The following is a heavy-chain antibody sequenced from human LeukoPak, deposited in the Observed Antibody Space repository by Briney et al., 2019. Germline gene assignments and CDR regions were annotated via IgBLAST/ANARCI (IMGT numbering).Heavy chain of an antibody. J-gene: IGHJ5*02. CDR1: GGSFSGYY. D-gene: IGHD5-18*01. Sequence: PSETLSLTCAVYGGSFSGYYWSWIRQPPGKGLEWIGEINHSGSTNYNPSLKSRVTISVDTSKNQFSLKLSSVTAADTAVYYCARGGYCYGSYNWFDPWGQGTLVTVSS. V-gene: IGHV4-34*01. CDR2: INHSGST. CDR3: ARGGYCYGSYNWFDP.